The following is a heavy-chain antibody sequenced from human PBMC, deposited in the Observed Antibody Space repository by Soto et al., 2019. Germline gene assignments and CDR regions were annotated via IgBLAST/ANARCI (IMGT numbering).Heavy chain of an antibody. J-gene: IGHJ4*02. D-gene: IGHD2-2*01. CDR2: IHPKNDNT. V-gene: IGHV1-18*01. CDR1: GYTFTNYG. CDR3: AKEYCDSSRCYLPDY. Sequence: QVQLVQSGAEVKEPGASVKVSCKASGYTFTNYGISWVRQAPGQGLEWMGWIHPKNDNTKDARKFQGRVTMTTDTSTSTAYMELRSLRSDDTAVYYCAKEYCDSSRCYLPDYWGQEALVTVSS.